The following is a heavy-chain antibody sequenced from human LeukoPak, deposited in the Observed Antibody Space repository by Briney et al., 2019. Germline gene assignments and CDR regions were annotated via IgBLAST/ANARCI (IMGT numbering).Heavy chain of an antibody. CDR1: GYSFTSYD. CDR3: ARRRVPWELSRGSFDS. CDR2: MNRNSDNT. D-gene: IGHD1-26*01. V-gene: IGHV1-8*01. Sequence: GALVKVSCKASGYSFTSYDINWVRQATGQGLGWVGWMNRNSDNTGYAQKFQGRVTMTRNTSISTAYMELSSLRSEATAVYYCARRRVPWELSRGSFDSWGQGTLVTVSS. J-gene: IGHJ4*02.